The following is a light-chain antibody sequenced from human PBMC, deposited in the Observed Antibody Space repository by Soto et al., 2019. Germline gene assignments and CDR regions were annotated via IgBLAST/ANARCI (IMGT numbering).Light chain of an antibody. CDR3: QQYGSSPPVT. Sequence: EIVLTQSPGTLSLSPGERATLSCRASQSVSSSYLAWYQQKPGQAPRLLIYGASSRATGIPDRFSGSGSGTDFTLTISRLEPEDVAVYDCQQYGSSPPVTFVQGTKLEIK. CDR1: QSVSSSY. V-gene: IGKV3-20*01. CDR2: GAS. J-gene: IGKJ2*01.